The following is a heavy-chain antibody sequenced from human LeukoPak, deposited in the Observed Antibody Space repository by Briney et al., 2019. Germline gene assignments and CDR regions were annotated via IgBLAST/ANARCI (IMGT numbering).Heavy chain of an antibody. CDR1: GFPFGYYN. V-gene: IGHV3-21*01. J-gene: IGHJ6*03. D-gene: IGHD3-16*01. CDR3: ARDGGYYYMDV. CDR2: IRSSSTYI. Sequence: GGSLRLSCAASGFPFGYYNMNWVRQAQGKGLEWVSSIRSSSTYIYYADSVKGRFTVSRDDAKNSLYLQMNSLRADDTAVYYCARDGGYYYMDVWGKGTTVTVSS.